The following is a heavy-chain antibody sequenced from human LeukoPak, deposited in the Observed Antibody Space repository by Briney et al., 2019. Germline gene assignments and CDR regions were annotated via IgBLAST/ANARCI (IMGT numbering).Heavy chain of an antibody. CDR3: VREGFYDSGSFPTFYFDY. CDR2: ISYDVNIK. CDR1: GFDFHNYV. D-gene: IGHD3-10*01. J-gene: IGHJ4*02. V-gene: IGHV3-30-3*01. Sequence: GGSLRLSCAASGFDFHNYVIHWVRQAPGKGLEWVAVISYDVNIKYHADSVKGRFTISRDSSSKAVYLQMNSLGTEDTAVYYCVREGFYDSGSFPTFYFDYWGQGTLVTVSS.